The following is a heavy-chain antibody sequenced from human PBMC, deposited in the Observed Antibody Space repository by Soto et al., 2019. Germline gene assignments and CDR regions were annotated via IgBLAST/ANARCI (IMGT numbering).Heavy chain of an antibody. CDR2: IKRKTDGGTT. D-gene: IGHD3-22*01. J-gene: IGHJ4*01. V-gene: IGHV3-15*07. Sequence: GGSLRLSCAASGFTFSNAWINWVRQAPGKGLEWVGRIKRKTDGGTTDFAAPVKGRFAISRDDSKNMVYLQMNSLKTEDTGIYDCTTDSYSTMIVVRLDYWGHGTLVTVSS. CDR3: TTDSYSTMIVVRLDY. CDR1: GFTFSNAW.